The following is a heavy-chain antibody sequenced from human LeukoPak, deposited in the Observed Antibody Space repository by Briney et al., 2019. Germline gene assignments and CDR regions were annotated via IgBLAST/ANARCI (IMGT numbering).Heavy chain of an antibody. CDR1: DYSISSGDYY. Sequence: PSETLSLTCTVSDYSISSGDYYWSWIRQPPGKGLEWIGEINHSGSTNYNPSLKSRVTISVDTSKNQFSLKLSSVTAADTAVYYCARGGLVTPFDYWGQGTLVTVSS. CDR2: INHSGST. V-gene: IGHV4-39*07. D-gene: IGHD6-6*01. J-gene: IGHJ4*02. CDR3: ARGGLVTPFDY.